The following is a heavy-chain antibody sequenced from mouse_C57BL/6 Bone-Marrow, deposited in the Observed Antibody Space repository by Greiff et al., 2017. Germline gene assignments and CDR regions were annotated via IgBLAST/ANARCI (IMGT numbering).Heavy chain of an antibody. CDR1: GYTFTSYW. J-gene: IGHJ1*03. V-gene: IGHV1-53*01. D-gene: IGHD1-1*01. CDR3: ARRLYGSSYEYFDV. CDR2: ITPSNGGT. Sequence: QVQLQQPGTELVKPGASVKLSCKASGYTFTSYWMHWVKQRPGQGLEWIGNITPSNGGTNYNEKFKSKATLTVDKASSTAYMQLSSLTSEDSAVYYCARRLYGSSYEYFDVWGTGTTVTVSS.